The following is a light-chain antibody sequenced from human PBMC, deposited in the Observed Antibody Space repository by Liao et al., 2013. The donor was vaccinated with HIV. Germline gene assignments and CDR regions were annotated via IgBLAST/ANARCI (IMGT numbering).Light chain of an antibody. CDR3: QAWDSTSAWKV. CDR1: KLGDKY. J-gene: IGLJ1*01. CDR2: QDT. Sequence: SYELTQPPSVSVSPGLTASITCFGHKLGDKYACWYQQKPGQSPVLVIYQDTERPSGIPERFSGSASGNTATLTITGTQAMDEADYYCQAWDSTSAWKVFGTGTKVTVL. V-gene: IGLV3-1*01.